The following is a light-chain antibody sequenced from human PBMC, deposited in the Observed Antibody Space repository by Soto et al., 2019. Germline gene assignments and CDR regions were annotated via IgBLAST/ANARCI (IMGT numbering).Light chain of an antibody. CDR3: SSYTSSSTVI. Sequence: QSALTQPASVSGSPGQSITISCTGTSSDVGGYNSVSWYQQHPGKAPKVMAHDVSNRPSGVSNRFSGSKSGNTASLTISGLQAEDEADYYCSSYTSSSTVIFGGGTKVTVL. V-gene: IGLV2-14*01. CDR1: SSDVGGYNS. J-gene: IGLJ2*01. CDR2: DVS.